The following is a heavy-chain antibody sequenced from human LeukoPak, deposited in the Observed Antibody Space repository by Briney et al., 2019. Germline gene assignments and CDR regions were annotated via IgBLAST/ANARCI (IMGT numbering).Heavy chain of an antibody. J-gene: IGHJ3*02. D-gene: IGHD3-22*01. CDR2: ISSSSSTI. Sequence: GGSLRLSCAVSGFTFSSYSMNWVRQAPGKGLEWVSYISSSSSTIYYADSVKGRFTISRDNAKNSLYLQMNSLRAEDTAVYYCAREDMISAFDIWGQGTMVTVSS. V-gene: IGHV3-48*04. CDR1: GFTFSSYS. CDR3: AREDMISAFDI.